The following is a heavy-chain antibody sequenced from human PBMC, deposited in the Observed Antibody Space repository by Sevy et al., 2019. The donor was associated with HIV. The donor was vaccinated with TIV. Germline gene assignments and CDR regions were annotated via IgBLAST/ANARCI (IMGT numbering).Heavy chain of an antibody. Sequence: GGSLRLSCAASGFTFSSYGMHWVRQAPGKGLEWVAVIWYDGSNKYYADSVKGRFTISRDNSKNTLYLQMNSLRAEDTAVYYCAGDPTDLVTYYDFWSGQNYYYYGMDVWGQGTTVTVSS. CDR3: AGDPTDLVTYYDFWSGQNYYYYGMDV. CDR2: IWYDGSNK. V-gene: IGHV3-33*01. J-gene: IGHJ6*02. D-gene: IGHD3-3*01. CDR1: GFTFSSYG.